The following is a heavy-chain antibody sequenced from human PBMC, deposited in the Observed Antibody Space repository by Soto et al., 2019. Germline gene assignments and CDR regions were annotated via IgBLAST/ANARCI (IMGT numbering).Heavy chain of an antibody. J-gene: IGHJ6*02. Sequence: GESLKISCKGSGYSFTSYWIGWVRQMPGKGLEWMGIIYPGDSDTRYSPSFQGQVTISADKSISTAYLQWSSLKASDTAMYYCARRRDNWNYATIDYYYCGMDVWGQGTTVTVSS. CDR2: IYPGDSDT. V-gene: IGHV5-51*01. D-gene: IGHD1-7*01. CDR1: GYSFTSYW. CDR3: ARRRDNWNYATIDYYYCGMDV.